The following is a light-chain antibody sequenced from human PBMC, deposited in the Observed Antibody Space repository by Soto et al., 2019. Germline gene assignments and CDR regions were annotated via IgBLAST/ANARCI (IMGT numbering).Light chain of an antibody. CDR3: QQYNNWPFT. V-gene: IGKV3-15*01. CDR1: QSVSSN. J-gene: IGKJ3*01. Sequence: EIVMTQSPATLSVSPGERATLSCRASQSVSSNLAWYQQKPGQAHRLLIYGASTRATGIPARFSGSGSGTEFTLTIRSLQSEDFAVYYCQQYNNWPFTFGPGTKVDIK. CDR2: GAS.